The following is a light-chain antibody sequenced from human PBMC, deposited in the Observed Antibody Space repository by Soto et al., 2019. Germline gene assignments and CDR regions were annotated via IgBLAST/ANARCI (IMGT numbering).Light chain of an antibody. CDR1: QSVSSN. J-gene: IGKJ1*01. CDR3: QQYYDWPT. Sequence: EIVLTQSPATLSLSPGEGATLSCRASQSVSSNLAWYQQKPGQAPRLLIYGLSIRAPGVPARFSVSGSGTEFTLTISSLQSEDFAVYFCQQYYDWPTFGQGTKVDIK. V-gene: IGKV3-15*01. CDR2: GLS.